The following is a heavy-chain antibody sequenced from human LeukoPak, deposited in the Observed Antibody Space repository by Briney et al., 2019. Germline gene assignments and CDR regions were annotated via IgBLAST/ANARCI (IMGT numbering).Heavy chain of an antibody. J-gene: IGHJ4*02. Sequence: GGSLRLSCAASGFTFSSYAMSWVRQAPGKGLECVSAISGSGGSTYYADSVKGRFTISRDNSKNTLYLQMNSLRAEDTAVYYCAKGSIAVAGMGSLGYWGQGTLVTVSS. CDR2: ISGSGGST. CDR1: GFTFSSYA. V-gene: IGHV3-23*01. D-gene: IGHD6-19*01. CDR3: AKGSIAVAGMGSLGY.